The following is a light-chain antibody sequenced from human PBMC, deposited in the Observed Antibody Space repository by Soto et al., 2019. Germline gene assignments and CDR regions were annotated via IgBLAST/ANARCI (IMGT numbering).Light chain of an antibody. J-gene: IGKJ1*01. CDR2: QVS. Sequence: VLTQTPLSSPVTLGQPASISCRSSQSLVYSDGNTYLSWLQQRPGQPPRLLIYQVSNRFSGVPERFRCSGGGADFTLEISRVEGGEVGVFSCIQFSHFPRTFGQGTKVEI. V-gene: IGKV2-24*01. CDR3: IQFSHFPRT. CDR1: QSLVYSDGNTY.